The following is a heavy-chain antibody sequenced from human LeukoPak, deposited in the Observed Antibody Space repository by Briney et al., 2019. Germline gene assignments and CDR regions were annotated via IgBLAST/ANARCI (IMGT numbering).Heavy chain of an antibody. Sequence: GGSLRLSCAASGFTFSSYSMNWVRQAPGKGLEWVSYSSSSSSPIYYADSVKGRFTISRDNAKNSLYLQMNSLRAEDTAVYYCARGGGAAAGLFYFDYWGQGTLVTVSS. J-gene: IGHJ4*02. D-gene: IGHD6-13*01. V-gene: IGHV3-48*01. CDR2: SSSSSSPI. CDR3: ARGGGAAAGLFYFDY. CDR1: GFTFSSYS.